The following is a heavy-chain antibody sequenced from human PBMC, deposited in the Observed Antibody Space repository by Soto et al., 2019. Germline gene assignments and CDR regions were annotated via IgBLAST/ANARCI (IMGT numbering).Heavy chain of an antibody. V-gene: IGHV4-39*07. CDR1: GGSISSNSYY. Sequence: SETLSLTCTVSGGSISSNSYYWDWIRQPPGKGLEWIGSMYYSGATYHNPSLQSRVTISVDTSKNQFSLKLSSVTAADTAVYYCARTYYYDSSGYSVPPPDYWGQGTLVTVSS. D-gene: IGHD3-22*01. CDR2: MYYSGAT. CDR3: ARTYYYDSSGYSVPPPDY. J-gene: IGHJ4*02.